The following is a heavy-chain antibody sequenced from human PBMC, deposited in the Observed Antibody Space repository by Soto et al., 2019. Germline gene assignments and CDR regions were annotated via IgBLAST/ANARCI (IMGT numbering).Heavy chain of an antibody. CDR3: ARLERGRNSARGGSYGMDV. Sequence: SETLSLTCTVSGGSISSSSYYWGWIRQPPGKGLEWIGSVYYSGSTYYNPSLKSRVTISVDTSKNQFSLKLSSVTAADTAVYYCARLERGRNSARGGSYGMDVWGQGTTVTVSS. CDR1: GGSISSSSYY. CDR2: VYYSGST. D-gene: IGHD3-16*01. J-gene: IGHJ6*02. V-gene: IGHV4-39*01.